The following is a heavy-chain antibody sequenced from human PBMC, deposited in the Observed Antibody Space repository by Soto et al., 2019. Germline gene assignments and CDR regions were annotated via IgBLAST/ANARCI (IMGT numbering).Heavy chain of an antibody. J-gene: IGHJ6*02. Sequence: GGSLRLSCAASGFTFSSYWMTWVRQAPGKGLEWVANIKQDGSEKYYVDSVEGRFTISRDNAKNSLYLQMDSLRDEDTAVYYCARLLYDFWSGYYRRGPLDVWGQGTTVTVSS. D-gene: IGHD3-3*01. V-gene: IGHV3-7*01. CDR3: ARLLYDFWSGYYRRGPLDV. CDR1: GFTFSSYW. CDR2: IKQDGSEK.